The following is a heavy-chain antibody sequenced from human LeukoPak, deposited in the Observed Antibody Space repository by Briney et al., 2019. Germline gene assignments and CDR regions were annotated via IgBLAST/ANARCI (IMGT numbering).Heavy chain of an antibody. V-gene: IGHV1-2*02. CDR2: INLHSGGT. D-gene: IGHD3-3*01. Sequence: ASVTVSCKASGYSFTHYFMHWLRQAAGQGLEWMGWINLHSGGTDNAQNFQGRVTMTSDTSINTAYIELTRMTSDDTTVYFCARGGGTSGPELDYWGQGTLVTVSS. CDR3: ARGGGTSGPELDY. CDR1: GYSFTHYF. J-gene: IGHJ4*02.